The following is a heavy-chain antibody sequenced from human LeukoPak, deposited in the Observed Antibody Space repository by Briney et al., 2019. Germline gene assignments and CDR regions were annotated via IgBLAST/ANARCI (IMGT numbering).Heavy chain of an antibody. CDR2: IKQDGSNK. CDR3: ARVLPVASRDY. CDR1: GFTFSTYW. D-gene: IGHD2-2*01. Sequence: GGSLRLSCAASGFTFSTYWMSWVRQAPGKGLEWVANIKQDGSNKFYVDSVKGRFTISRDNAKNSMYLQMNSLRAEDTAVYYCARVLPVASRDYWGQGTLVTVSS. J-gene: IGHJ4*02. V-gene: IGHV3-7*01.